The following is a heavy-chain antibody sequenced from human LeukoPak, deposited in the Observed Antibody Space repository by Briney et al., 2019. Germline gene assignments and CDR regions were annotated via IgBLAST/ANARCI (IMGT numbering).Heavy chain of an antibody. J-gene: IGHJ4*02. CDR2: IKKDGSEK. CDR1: GFTFSSSW. Sequence: GGSLRLSCAASGFTFSSSWMSWVRQAPGKGLEWVANIKKDGSEKYYVDSVKGRFTISRDNAKNSLYLQMNSLRAEDTAVYYCARGYYDSRGYYYHFDYWGQGTLVTVSS. D-gene: IGHD3-22*01. V-gene: IGHV3-7*04. CDR3: ARGYYDSRGYYYHFDY.